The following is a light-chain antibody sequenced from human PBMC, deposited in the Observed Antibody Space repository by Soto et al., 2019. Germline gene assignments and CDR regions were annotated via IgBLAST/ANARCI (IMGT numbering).Light chain of an antibody. J-gene: IGKJ5*01. CDR1: QSISSW. Sequence: IRLTQSPSSLSASLGDRGTITCRASQSISSWLAWYQQKPGKAPKLLIYKASSLESGVPSRFSGSGSGTEFTLTISSLQPDDFATYYCQQYNSYPMTFGQGTRVEI. CDR2: KAS. CDR3: QQYNSYPMT. V-gene: IGKV1-5*03.